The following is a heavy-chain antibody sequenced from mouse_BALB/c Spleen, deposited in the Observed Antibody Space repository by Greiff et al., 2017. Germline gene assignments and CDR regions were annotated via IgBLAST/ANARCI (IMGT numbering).Heavy chain of an antibody. CDR1: GYAFSSSW. J-gene: IGHJ3*01. D-gene: IGHD1-1*01. Sequence: QVQLKQSGPELVKPGASVKISCKASGYAFSSSWMNWVKQRPGQGLEWIGRIYPGDGDTNYNGKFKGKATLTADKSSSTAYMQLSSLTSVDSAVYFCARWGDYGSSYGFAYWGQGTLVTVSA. V-gene: IGHV1-82*01. CDR3: ARWGDYGSSYGFAY. CDR2: IYPGDGDT.